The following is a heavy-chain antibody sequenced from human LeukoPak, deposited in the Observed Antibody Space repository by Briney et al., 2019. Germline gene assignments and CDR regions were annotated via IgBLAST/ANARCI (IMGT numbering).Heavy chain of an antibody. J-gene: IGHJ6*03. V-gene: IGHV4-59*01. Sequence: SETLSLTCTASGGSISSYYWSWIRQPPGKGLEWIGYIYYSGSTNYNPSLKSRVTISVDTSKNQFSLKLSSVTAADTAVYYCARDGGYEYYYYYMDVWGKGTTVTVSS. CDR1: GGSISSYY. D-gene: IGHD5-12*01. CDR3: ARDGGYEYYYYYMDV. CDR2: IYYSGST.